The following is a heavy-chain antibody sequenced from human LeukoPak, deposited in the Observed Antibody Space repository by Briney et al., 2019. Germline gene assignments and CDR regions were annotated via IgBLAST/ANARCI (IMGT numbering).Heavy chain of an antibody. D-gene: IGHD3-22*01. V-gene: IGHV4-31*03. CDR2: IHPSGML. Sequence: SETLSLTCTVSGASFNSDDQYWNWIRPSPGTGLEWIGNIHPSGMLYNNPSLESRVTMSRDTSKTQFSLNLNSVTAADTAVYFCSRGLDSRKLGYWGQGILVTVSS. CDR1: GASFNSDDQY. J-gene: IGHJ4*02. CDR3: SRGLDSRKLGY.